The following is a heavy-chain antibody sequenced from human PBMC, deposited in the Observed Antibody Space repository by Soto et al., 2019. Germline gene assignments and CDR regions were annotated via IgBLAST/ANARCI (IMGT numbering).Heavy chain of an antibody. CDR2: IYWDDDK. V-gene: IGHV2-5*02. Sequence: ESGPTPVNPPQTLPLTCTFSGFSLDTSGGAVGWIPQPPGKTLEWLALIYWDDDKRYSPFLQSRLTITKDTSNNQVVLTLTNMDPVDTATYYCAHRGKTTTTTYFFDDWGQGTLVTVSS. CDR3: AHRGKTTTTTYFFDD. CDR1: GFSLDTSGGA. J-gene: IGHJ4*02. D-gene: IGHD1-1*01.